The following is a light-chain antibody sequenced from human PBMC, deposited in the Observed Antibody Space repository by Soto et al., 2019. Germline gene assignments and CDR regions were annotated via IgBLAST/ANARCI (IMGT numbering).Light chain of an antibody. CDR3: QQYNNWPLQT. CDR2: AAS. CDR1: QSVNSN. V-gene: IGKV3-15*01. Sequence: ETVMSLSPATLSVSPGERSTLSCSSSQSVNSNLAWYQKKPGQAPRLLIYAASTRATGIPARFSGSGSGTEFTLTITSLQSEDFAVYYCQQYNNWPLQTFGQGTKVDIK. J-gene: IGKJ1*01.